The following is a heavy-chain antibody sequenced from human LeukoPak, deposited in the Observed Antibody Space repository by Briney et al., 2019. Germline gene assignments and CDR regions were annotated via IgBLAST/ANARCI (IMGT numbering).Heavy chain of an antibody. Sequence: SETLSLTCIVSGGSLSSYYWSWIRQPPGKGLEWIGYIYYSGSTNYNPSLKSRVTISVDTSKNQFSLKLSSVTAADTAVYYCAYGGGPAATYWGQGTLVTVSS. J-gene: IGHJ4*02. CDR3: AYGGGPAATY. V-gene: IGHV4-59*01. CDR1: GGSLSSYY. D-gene: IGHD2-2*01. CDR2: IYYSGST.